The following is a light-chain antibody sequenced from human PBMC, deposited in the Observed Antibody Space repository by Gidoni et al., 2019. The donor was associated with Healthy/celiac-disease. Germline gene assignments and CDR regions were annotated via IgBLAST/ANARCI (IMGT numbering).Light chain of an antibody. Sequence: EIVLTQSPATLSLSPGERATLSCRASQSVSSYLAWYQQKPGQAPRLLIYDASNRATGIPARFSGSGSGTDFTLTSSILEPEDFAVYYCQQRSNWPRVTFGPGTKVDIK. CDR2: DAS. CDR1: QSVSSY. CDR3: QQRSNWPRVT. V-gene: IGKV3-11*01. J-gene: IGKJ3*01.